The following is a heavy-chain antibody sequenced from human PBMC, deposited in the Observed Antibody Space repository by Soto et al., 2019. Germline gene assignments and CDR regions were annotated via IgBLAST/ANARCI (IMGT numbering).Heavy chain of an antibody. CDR1: GCSFTSYW. V-gene: IGHV5-51*01. CDR3: ASPLSRYCSGGSCYFLA. CDR2: MYPGDSDT. D-gene: IGHD2-15*01. Sequence: PGESLKICCKGSGCSFTSYWIAWVRQVPGKGLEWMGIMYPGDSDTRYRPSLQGQVTISADKSISTAYLQWSNLKASDTAMYYCASPLSRYCSGGSCYFLAWGQGTLVTVSA. J-gene: IGHJ5*02.